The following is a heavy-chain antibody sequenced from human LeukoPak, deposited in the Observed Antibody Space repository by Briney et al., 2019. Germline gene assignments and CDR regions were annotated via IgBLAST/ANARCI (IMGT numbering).Heavy chain of an antibody. CDR1: GGSIRSGNYY. Sequence: PSQTLSLTCTVSGGSIRSGNYYWSWIRQPAGKGLEWIGRIYTSGSTNYNPSLKSRITISVDTSKNQFSLILSSVPAADTAVYYCATTRDYYGMDVWGQGTTVTVSS. V-gene: IGHV4-61*02. J-gene: IGHJ6*02. D-gene: IGHD2-21*01. CDR3: ATTRDYYGMDV. CDR2: IYTSGST.